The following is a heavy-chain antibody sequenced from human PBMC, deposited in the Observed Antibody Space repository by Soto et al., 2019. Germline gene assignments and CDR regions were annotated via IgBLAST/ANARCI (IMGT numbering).Heavy chain of an antibody. J-gene: IGHJ6*02. CDR1: GYTFSNDG. V-gene: IGHV1-18*01. CDR2: ISAYNGNT. D-gene: IGHD3-10*01. CDR3: ARGGPTSADYYYGMDV. Sequence: QVQLVQSGAEVRRPGASVKVSCKASGYTFSNDGINWVRQAPGQGLEWMGWISAYNGNTEYAQNFQGRVTMTKDTSTSTAYMELRSLRSDDTAVYSCARGGPTSADYYYGMDVWGLGTTVTVSS.